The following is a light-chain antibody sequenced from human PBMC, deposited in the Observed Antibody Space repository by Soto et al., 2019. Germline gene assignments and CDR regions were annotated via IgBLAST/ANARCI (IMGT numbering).Light chain of an antibody. J-gene: IGLJ1*01. CDR1: SSDVGAYDY. Sequence: QSALTQPASVSGSPGQWITISCTGTSSDVGAYDYVSWYQQDPGKAPKLIISDVSHRPSGVSIRFSGSKSGNTASLSISGLQVEDEADFYCASYTSGSTAYVFGTGTKLTVL. V-gene: IGLV2-14*01. CDR3: ASYTSGSTAYV. CDR2: DVS.